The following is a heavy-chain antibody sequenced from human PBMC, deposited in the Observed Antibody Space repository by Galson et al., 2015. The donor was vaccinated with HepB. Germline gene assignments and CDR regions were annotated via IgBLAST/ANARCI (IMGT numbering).Heavy chain of an antibody. J-gene: IGHJ6*02. CDR3: ARSRRTDIVVVPAAHKKGHYGMDV. D-gene: IGHD2-2*01. V-gene: IGHV3-7*01. Sequence: SLRLSCAASGFTFSSYWMSWVRQAPGKGLEWVANIKQDGSEKYYVDSVKGRFTISRDNAKNSLYLQMNSLRAEDTAVYYCARSRRTDIVVVPAAHKKGHYGMDVWGQGTTVTVSS. CDR2: IKQDGSEK. CDR1: GFTFSSYW.